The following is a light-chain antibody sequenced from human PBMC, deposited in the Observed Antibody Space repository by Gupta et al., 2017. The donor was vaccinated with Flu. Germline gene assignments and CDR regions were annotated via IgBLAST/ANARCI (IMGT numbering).Light chain of an antibody. Sequence: TLSGSPGERATLSCRASQGVSSNLAWYQQRPGQAPRLLIHGASTRATGIPARFSGRGSGTEFTLTIASLQSEDFAVYYCQQDNNWPLTFGGGTKVEI. CDR1: QGVSSN. CDR2: GAS. J-gene: IGKJ4*01. CDR3: QQDNNWPLT. V-gene: IGKV3-15*01.